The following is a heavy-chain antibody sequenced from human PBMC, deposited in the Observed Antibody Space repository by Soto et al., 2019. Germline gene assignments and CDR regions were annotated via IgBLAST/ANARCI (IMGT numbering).Heavy chain of an antibody. V-gene: IGHV3-21*05. Sequence: GWSLRLSCVASGFTFSTYTMTWVRQAPGKGLEWLSYISPGSRYPAYADSVKGRFTISRDNAKRSLYLQMMSLTAEDTAIYYCVRGGGGGLFDPWGQGTMVTVSS. CDR3: VRGGGGGLFDP. J-gene: IGHJ5*02. CDR1: GFTFSTYT. CDR2: ISPGSRYP. D-gene: IGHD2-15*01.